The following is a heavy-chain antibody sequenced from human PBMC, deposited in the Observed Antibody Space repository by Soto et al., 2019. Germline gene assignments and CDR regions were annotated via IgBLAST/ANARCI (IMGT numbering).Heavy chain of an antibody. V-gene: IGHV5-51*01. CDR3: VRPNFGALTHFDF. Sequence: GESLKISCKAIGYTFTNYWIGWVRQTPGKGLEWMGIFFPGDSDTRYNPSFEGQVTVSADESISTAYLQWNTLKASDTAMYYCVRPNFGALTHFDFWGQGTLVTVSS. CDR1: GYTFTNYW. J-gene: IGHJ4*02. D-gene: IGHD3-16*01. CDR2: FFPGDSDT.